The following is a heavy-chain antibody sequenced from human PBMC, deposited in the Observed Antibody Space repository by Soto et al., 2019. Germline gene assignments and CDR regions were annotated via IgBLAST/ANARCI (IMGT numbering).Heavy chain of an antibody. Sequence: GASVKVSCKASGYTFTSYGISWVRQAPGQGLEWMGWISAYNGNTNYAQKLQGRVTMTTDTSTSTAYMELRSLRSDDTAVYYCARDTEPGCSSTSCYRWFDPWGQGTLVTVSS. CDR2: ISAYNGNT. J-gene: IGHJ5*02. V-gene: IGHV1-18*01. CDR1: GYTFTSYG. CDR3: ARDTEPGCSSTSCYRWFDP. D-gene: IGHD2-2*02.